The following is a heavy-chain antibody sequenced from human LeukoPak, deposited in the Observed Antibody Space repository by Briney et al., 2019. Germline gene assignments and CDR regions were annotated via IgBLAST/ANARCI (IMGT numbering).Heavy chain of an antibody. CDR1: GGSISWSYW. CDR3: ARDLEGMANGY. D-gene: IGHD5-24*01. J-gene: IGHJ4*02. V-gene: IGHV4-4*02. Sequence: PSGTLSLTCAVSGGSISWSYWWSWLRQPPGQGLEWIGEIYDSGSTNYNPSLKSRVTISVDTSKNQFSLKLSSVTAADTAVYYCARDLEGMANGYWGQGTLVTVSS. CDR2: IYDSGST.